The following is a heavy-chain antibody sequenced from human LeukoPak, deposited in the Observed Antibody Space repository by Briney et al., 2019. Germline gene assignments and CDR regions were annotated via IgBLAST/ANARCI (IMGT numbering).Heavy chain of an antibody. V-gene: IGHV4-61*02. CDR1: GGSISSGSYY. CDR2: IYTSGST. J-gene: IGHJ3*02. Sequence: PSQTLSLTCTVSGGSISSGSYYWSWIRQPAGKGLEWIGRIYTSGSTNYNPSLKSRVTISVDTSKNQFSLKLSSVTAADTAVYYCARDLAPGIAVAGLVVRDAFDIWGQGTMVTVSS. CDR3: ARDLAPGIAVAGLVVRDAFDI. D-gene: IGHD6-19*01.